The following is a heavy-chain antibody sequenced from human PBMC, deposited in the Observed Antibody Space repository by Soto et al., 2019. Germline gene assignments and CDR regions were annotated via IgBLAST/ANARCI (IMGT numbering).Heavy chain of an antibody. J-gene: IGHJ6*02. Sequence: ASVKVSCKVSGYTLTELSMHWVRQAPGKGLEWMGGFDPEDGETIYAQKFQDRVTITADKSTNTAYMELSSLRSEDTAVYFCARGRDDFYYYAMDVWGQGTTVTVSS. CDR2: FDPEDGET. CDR3: ARGRDDFYYYAMDV. V-gene: IGHV1-24*01. CDR1: GYTLTELS.